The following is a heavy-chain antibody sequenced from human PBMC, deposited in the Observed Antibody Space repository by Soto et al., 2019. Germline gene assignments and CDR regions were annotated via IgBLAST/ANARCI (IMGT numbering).Heavy chain of an antibody. V-gene: IGHV5-10-1*01. Sequence: GESLKISCKGSGYSFTSYWISWVRQMPGKGLEWMGRIDPSDSYTNYSPSFQGHVTISADKSISTAYLQWSSLKASDTAMYYCAITPIAARVSQWLVDYYYYGMDVWGQRTTVIVSS. CDR1: GYSFTSYW. CDR2: IDPSDSYT. CDR3: AITPIAARVSQWLVDYYYYGMDV. D-gene: IGHD6-19*01. J-gene: IGHJ6*02.